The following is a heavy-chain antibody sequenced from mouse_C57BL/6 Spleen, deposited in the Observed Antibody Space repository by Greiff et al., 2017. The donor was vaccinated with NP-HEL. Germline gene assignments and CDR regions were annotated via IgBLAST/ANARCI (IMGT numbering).Heavy chain of an antibody. CDR3: ARRVLLYYAMDY. CDR1: GYTFTDYN. D-gene: IGHD2-14*01. J-gene: IGHJ4*01. CDR2: INPNNGGT. Sequence: VQLQQSGPELVKPGASVKIPCKASGYTFTDYNMDWVKQSHGKSLEWIGDINPNNGGTIYNQKFKGKATLTVDKSSSTAYMELRSLTSEDTAVYYCARRVLLYYAMDYWGQGTSVTVSS. V-gene: IGHV1-18*01.